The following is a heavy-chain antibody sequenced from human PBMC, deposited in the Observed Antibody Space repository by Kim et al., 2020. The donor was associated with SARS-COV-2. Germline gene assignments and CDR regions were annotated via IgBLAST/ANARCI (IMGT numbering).Heavy chain of an antibody. CDR2: IKSKTDGGTT. J-gene: IGHJ6*02. CDR1: GFTFSNAW. D-gene: IGHD3-22*01. CDR3: TTGDYYDSSGSKYYYYYYGMDV. V-gene: IGHV3-15*01. Sequence: GGSLRLSCAASGFTFSNAWMSWVRQAPGKGLEWVGRIKSKTDGGTTDYAAPVKGRFTISRDDSKNTLYLQMNSLKTEDTAVYYCTTGDYYDSSGSKYYYYYYGMDVWGQGTTVTVSS.